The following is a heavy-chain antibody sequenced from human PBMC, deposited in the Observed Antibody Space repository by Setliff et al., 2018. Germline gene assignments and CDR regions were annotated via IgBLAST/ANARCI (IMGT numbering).Heavy chain of an antibody. CDR2: ISGSGGST. Sequence: GGSLRLSCAASGFTFSSYAMSWVRQAPGKGLEWVSAISGSGGSTYYADSVKGRFTISRDNSKNTLYLQMNSLRADDAAVYYCARSSAPIKRDYMDVWGKGTTVTSP. V-gene: IGHV3-23*01. D-gene: IGHD2-2*02. CDR1: GFTFSSYA. CDR3: ARSSAPIKRDYMDV. J-gene: IGHJ6*03.